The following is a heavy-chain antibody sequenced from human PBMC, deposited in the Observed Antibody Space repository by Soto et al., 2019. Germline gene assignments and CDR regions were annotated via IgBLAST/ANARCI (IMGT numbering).Heavy chain of an antibody. CDR3: AKEKYSSSREGIRRSKIDY. D-gene: IGHD6-6*01. Sequence: GGSLRLSCAASGFTFSSYAMSWVRQAPGKGLEWVSAISGSGGSTYYADSVKGRFTISRDNSKNTLYLQMNSLRAEDTAVYYCAKEKYSSSREGIRRSKIDYWGQGTLVTVSS. CDR2: ISGSGGST. V-gene: IGHV3-23*01. CDR1: GFTFSSYA. J-gene: IGHJ4*02.